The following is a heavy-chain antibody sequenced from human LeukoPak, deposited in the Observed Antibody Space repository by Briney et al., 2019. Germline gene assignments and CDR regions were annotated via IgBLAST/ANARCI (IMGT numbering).Heavy chain of an antibody. Sequence: TSETLSLTCTVSGGSISSGGYYWSWIRQHPGKGLEWIGYIYYSGSTYYNPSLKSRVTISVDTSKNQFSLKLSSVTAADTAVYDCARRGDGSAEFDYWGQGTLVTVSS. CDR3: ARRGDGSAEFDY. J-gene: IGHJ4*02. CDR2: IYYSGST. V-gene: IGHV4-31*03. D-gene: IGHD3-10*01. CDR1: GGSISSGGYY.